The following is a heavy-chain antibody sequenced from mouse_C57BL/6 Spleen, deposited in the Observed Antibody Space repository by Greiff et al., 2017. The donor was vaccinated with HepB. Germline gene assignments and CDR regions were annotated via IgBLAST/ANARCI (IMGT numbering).Heavy chain of an antibody. V-gene: IGHV3-2*02. CDR3: ARTARIKY. D-gene: IGHD1-2*01. CDR1: GYSITSGYG. J-gene: IGHJ2*01. CDR2: ISYSGSI. Sequence: EVQLQQSGPGLVKPSQSLSLTCTVTGYSITSGYGWNWIRQFPGNKLEWMGYISYSGSINYNPSLKSRISITRDTSKNQFFLQFNSGTTEDTATYYCARTARIKYWGQGTTLTVSS.